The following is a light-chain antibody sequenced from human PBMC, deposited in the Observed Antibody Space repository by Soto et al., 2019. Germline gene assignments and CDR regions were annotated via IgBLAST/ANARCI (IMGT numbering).Light chain of an antibody. CDR1: QSVSSKY. CDR2: GAS. J-gene: IGKJ3*01. V-gene: IGKV3-20*01. Sequence: IVLTQSPGIMSLSPGERATLSCRASQSVSSKYLAWYQQKSGQAPRLLIYGASSRATGIPDRFSGSGSGTYLTLTITSLEPEDFPVYCCKLYCRAPFSLGSGTKADIK. CDR3: KLYCRAPFS.